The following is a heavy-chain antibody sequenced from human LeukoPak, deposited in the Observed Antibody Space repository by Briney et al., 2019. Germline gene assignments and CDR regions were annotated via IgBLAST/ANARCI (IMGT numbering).Heavy chain of an antibody. J-gene: IGHJ6*03. CDR2: INGNGAAT. CDR3: ANGLAASGNFLLRDYYYFIDV. D-gene: IGHD1-26*01. V-gene: IGHV3-23*01. CDR1: GSTFSSYV. Sequence: GGSLRLSCAASGSTFSSYVMSWVRQAPGKGLEWVSTINGNGAATYYADPFKGRFLISRDDSKSTVYLRMNKLRVEDSGLCYCANGLAASGNFLLRDYYYFIDVWGKGTTVIVS.